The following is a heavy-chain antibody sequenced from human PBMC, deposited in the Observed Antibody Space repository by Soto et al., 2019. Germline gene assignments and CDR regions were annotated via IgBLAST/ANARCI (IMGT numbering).Heavy chain of an antibody. Sequence: EVQLLEFGGGLVQPGWSLRLSCVASGFTFKNYDMRWVRQAPGKGLEWVSGISGSGGVTYYADSVKGRFTISRDNSKNTLYLQMNSLRANDTAVYYCAKDRQFRSYYESAGHYNNWGQGTLVTVSS. V-gene: IGHV3-23*01. CDR3: AKDRQFRSYYESAGHYNN. CDR1: GFTFKNYD. D-gene: IGHD3-10*01. CDR2: ISGSGGVT. J-gene: IGHJ4*02.